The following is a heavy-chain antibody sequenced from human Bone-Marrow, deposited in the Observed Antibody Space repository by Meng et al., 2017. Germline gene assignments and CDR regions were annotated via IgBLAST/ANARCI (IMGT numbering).Heavy chain of an antibody. V-gene: IGHV3-7*01. CDR2: IKEDGSEK. D-gene: IGHD2-8*02. CDR3: ARVNWCFTLKYYYYGMDV. Sequence: GESLKISCAASRYTFTNYWMTWVRQAPGKGLEWVGNIKEDGSEKFYVDSVKGRFTISRDNAANPLYLQMNSLRAEDTAVYYCARVNWCFTLKYYYYGMDVWGQGTTVTVSS. J-gene: IGHJ6*02. CDR1: RYTFTNYW.